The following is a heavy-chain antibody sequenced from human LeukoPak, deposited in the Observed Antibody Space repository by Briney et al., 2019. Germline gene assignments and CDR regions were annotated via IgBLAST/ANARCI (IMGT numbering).Heavy chain of an antibody. D-gene: IGHD3-22*01. V-gene: IGHV3-7*01. Sequence: GGSLRLSCAASGFTITNAWMSWVRQAPGKGLEWVANIKQDGSEKYYVDSVKGRFTISRDNAKNSLYLQMNSLRAEDTAMYYCARDYSYDSSGCYSSWGQGTLVTVSS. CDR2: IKQDGSEK. CDR1: GFTITNAW. J-gene: IGHJ5*02. CDR3: ARDYSYDSSGCYSS.